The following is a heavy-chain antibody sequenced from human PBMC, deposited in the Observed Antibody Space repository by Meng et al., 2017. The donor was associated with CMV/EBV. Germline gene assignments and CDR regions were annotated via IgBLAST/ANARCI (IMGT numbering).Heavy chain of an antibody. J-gene: IGHJ4*02. Sequence: FTSYGISWVRQAPGQGLEWMGWISAYNGNTNYAQKLQSRVTMTTDTSTSTAYMELRSLRSDDTAVYYCARSITISLRSSRGPYYFDYWGQGTLVTVSS. CDR1: FTSYG. V-gene: IGHV1-18*01. CDR3: ARSITISLRSSRGPYYFDY. CDR2: ISAYNGNT. D-gene: IGHD3-3*01.